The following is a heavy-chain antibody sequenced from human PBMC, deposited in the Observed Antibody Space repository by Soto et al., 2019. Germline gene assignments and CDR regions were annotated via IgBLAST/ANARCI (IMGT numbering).Heavy chain of an antibody. D-gene: IGHD4-17*01. CDR3: ARTRDYGDYGGFDY. CDR2: IYHSGST. CDR1: GYSISSGYY. Sequence: SSETLSLTCAVSGYSISSGYYWGWIRQPPGKGLEWIGSIYHSGSTYYNPSLKSRVTISVDTSKNQFSLKLSSVTAADTAVYYCARTRDYGDYGGFDYWGQGTLVTVSS. V-gene: IGHV4-38-2*01. J-gene: IGHJ4*02.